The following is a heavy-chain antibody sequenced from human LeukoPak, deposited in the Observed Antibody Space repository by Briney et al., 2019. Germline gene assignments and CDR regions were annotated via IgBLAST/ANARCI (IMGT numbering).Heavy chain of an antibody. J-gene: IGHJ3*02. CDR3: ARDLYDYGDYFDAFDI. Sequence: SETLSLTCTVSGGSISSYYWSWIRQPPGKGLEWIGYIYYSGSTNYNPSLKSRVTISVDTSKNPFSLKLSSVTAADTAVYYCARDLYDYGDYFDAFDIWGQGTMVTVSS. CDR2: IYYSGST. D-gene: IGHD4-17*01. CDR1: GGSISSYY. V-gene: IGHV4-59*01.